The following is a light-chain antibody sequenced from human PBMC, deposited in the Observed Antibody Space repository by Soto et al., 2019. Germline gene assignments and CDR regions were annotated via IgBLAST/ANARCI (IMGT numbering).Light chain of an antibody. CDR2: GVS. Sequence: EIVLTQSPGTLSLSPGERATLSCRASQSVSTGHLAWYQQKPGQAPRLLIYGVSSRVTGIPDRFSGSGSGTDFTLTINRLEPEDFAVYSCKVYDASPTFGQGTRLEIK. J-gene: IGKJ5*01. CDR3: KVYDASPT. CDR1: QSVSTGH. V-gene: IGKV3-20*01.